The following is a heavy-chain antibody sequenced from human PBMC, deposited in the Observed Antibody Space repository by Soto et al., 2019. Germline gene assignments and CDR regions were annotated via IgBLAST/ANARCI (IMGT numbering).Heavy chain of an antibody. Sequence: SQTLSLTCAISGDSVSSNSATWNWIRQSPSRGLEWLGRTYYRSKWYNEYAASVKSRITINPDTSKNQFSLQLISVTPEDTALYYCAGGGYSSSSAIDYWGQGTLVTVSS. CDR1: GDSVSSNSAT. CDR2: TYYRSKWYN. D-gene: IGHD6-6*01. CDR3: AGGGYSSSSAIDY. J-gene: IGHJ4*02. V-gene: IGHV6-1*01.